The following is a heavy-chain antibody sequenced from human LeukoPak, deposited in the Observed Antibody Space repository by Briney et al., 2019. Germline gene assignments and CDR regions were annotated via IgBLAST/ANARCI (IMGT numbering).Heavy chain of an antibody. Sequence: ASVKVSCKASGGTFSSYAINWVRQATGQGLEWMGGIIPIFGTPNYAQKFQGRVTIIADESTSTVYVELSSLRSEDTAVYYCARCLVDTTNNYYYYAMDVWGQGTTVTVSS. J-gene: IGHJ6*02. V-gene: IGHV1-69*13. D-gene: IGHD5-18*01. CDR2: IIPIFGTP. CDR1: GGTFSSYA. CDR3: ARCLVDTTNNYYYYAMDV.